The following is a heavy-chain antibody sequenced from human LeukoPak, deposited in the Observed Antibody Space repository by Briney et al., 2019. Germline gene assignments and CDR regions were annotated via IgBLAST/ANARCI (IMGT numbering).Heavy chain of an antibody. D-gene: IGHD6-19*01. J-gene: IGHJ4*02. CDR1: GGSFSGYY. Sequence: PSETLSHTCAVYGGSFSGYYWSWIRQPPGKGLEWIGEINHSGSTNYNPSLKSRVTISVDTSKNQFSLKLSSVTAADTAVYYCARGPRIAVAGIGYWGQGTLVTVSS. CDR2: INHSGST. V-gene: IGHV4-34*01. CDR3: ARGPRIAVAGIGY.